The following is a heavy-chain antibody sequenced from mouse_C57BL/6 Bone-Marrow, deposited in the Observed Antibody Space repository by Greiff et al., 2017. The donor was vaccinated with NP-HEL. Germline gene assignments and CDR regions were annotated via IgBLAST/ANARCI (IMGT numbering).Heavy chain of an antibody. D-gene: IGHD4-1*01. CDR3: ARDAVLGYFDV. V-gene: IGHV7-1*01. Sequence: EVMLVESGGGLVQSGRSLRLSCATSGFTFSDFYMEWVRQAPGKGLEWIAASRNKANDYTTEYSASVKGRFIVSRDTSQSILYLQMNALRAEDTAIYYCARDAVLGYFDVWGTGTTVTVSS. CDR2: SRNKANDYTT. CDR1: GFTFSDFY. J-gene: IGHJ1*03.